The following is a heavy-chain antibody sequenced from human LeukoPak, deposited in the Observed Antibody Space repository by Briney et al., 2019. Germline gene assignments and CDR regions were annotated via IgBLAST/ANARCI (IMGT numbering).Heavy chain of an antibody. J-gene: IGHJ4*02. Sequence: GGSLRLSCAASGFTFSSYSMNWGRQAPGKGLEWVSYISSSSTIYYADSVKGRFTISRDNAKNSLYLQMNSLRDEDTAVYYCARDEAAAGHFDYWGQGTLVTVSS. CDR3: ARDEAAAGHFDY. V-gene: IGHV3-48*02. CDR1: GFTFSSYS. D-gene: IGHD6-13*01. CDR2: ISSSSTI.